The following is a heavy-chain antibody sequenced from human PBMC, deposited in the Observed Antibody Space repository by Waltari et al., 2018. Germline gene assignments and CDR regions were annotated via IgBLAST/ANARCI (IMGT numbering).Heavy chain of an antibody. CDR1: GFTFSRFW. CDR2: INHEGGRT. Sequence: EVQLVESGGGLVQPGGSLRLSCAASGFTFSRFWMHWVRQAPGKGPVGVARINHEGGRTSYGDSVKGRFTISRNNAKNTMYLQMNTLRVEDTAVYYCVRDRSSGNVGPYYGMDVWGQGTTVTVSS. D-gene: IGHD3-22*01. CDR3: VRDRSSGNVGPYYGMDV. J-gene: IGHJ6*02. V-gene: IGHV3-74*01.